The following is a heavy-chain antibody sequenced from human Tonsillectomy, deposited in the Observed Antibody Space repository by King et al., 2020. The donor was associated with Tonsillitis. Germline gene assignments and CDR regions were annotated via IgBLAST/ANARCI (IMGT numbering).Heavy chain of an antibody. V-gene: IGHV1-69-2*01. D-gene: IGHD6-19*01. Sequence: VQLVESGAEVKKPGATVKISCKVSGYTFTDYYMHWVQQAPGKGLEWMGLVDPEDGETIYAEKFQGRVTITADTSTDTVYMELSSLRTEDTAVYYCATESSIAVAGTGWFDPWGQGTQVTVSS. CDR1: GYTFTDYY. CDR2: VDPEDGET. J-gene: IGHJ5*02. CDR3: ATESSIAVAGTGWFDP.